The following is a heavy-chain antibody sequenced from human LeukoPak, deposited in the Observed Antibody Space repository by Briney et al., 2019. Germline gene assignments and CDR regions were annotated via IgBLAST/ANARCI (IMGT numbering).Heavy chain of an antibody. Sequence: ASVKLSCKASGGTFSSYAISWVRQAPGQGLEWMGGIIPIFGTANYAQKFQGRVTITADESTSTAYMELSSLRSEDTAVYYCARDDCSSTSCHNWFDPWGQGTLVTVSS. D-gene: IGHD2-2*01. V-gene: IGHV1-69*13. CDR2: IIPIFGTA. CDR3: ARDDCSSTSCHNWFDP. CDR1: GGTFSSYA. J-gene: IGHJ5*02.